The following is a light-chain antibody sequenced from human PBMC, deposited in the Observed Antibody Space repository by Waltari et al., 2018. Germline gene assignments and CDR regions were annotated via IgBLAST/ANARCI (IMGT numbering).Light chain of an antibody. Sequence: QSVLTQPPSVSGAPGQRVTISCPGSGSNIGAGYDVHWYQQLPRAAPKLLIYGSSTRPLGVPDRFFGSTSGTSASLAISGLRSEDEADYYCAAWDDSLSGPVFGGGTKLTVL. CDR1: GSNIGAGYD. V-gene: IGLV1-40*01. CDR3: AAWDDSLSGPV. CDR2: GSS. J-gene: IGLJ3*02.